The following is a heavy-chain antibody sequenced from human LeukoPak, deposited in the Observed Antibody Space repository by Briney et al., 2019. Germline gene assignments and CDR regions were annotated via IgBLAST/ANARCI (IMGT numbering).Heavy chain of an antibody. CDR2: ISHRGRT. CDR1: GGSLSDYY. J-gene: IGHJ5*02. V-gene: IGHV4-34*01. D-gene: IGHD5-18*01. CDR3: ASLDTAMVVQLNWFDP. Sequence: SETLSLTCAVYGGSLSDYYWSWIRQSPGKGLEWIGEISHRGRTYYNLSLKSRVTISIDTSKNQFSLKLSSVTAADTAVYYCASLDTAMVVQLNWFDPWGQGTLVTVSS.